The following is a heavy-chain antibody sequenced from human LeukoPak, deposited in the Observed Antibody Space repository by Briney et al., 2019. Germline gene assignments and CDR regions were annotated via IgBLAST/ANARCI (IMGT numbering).Heavy chain of an antibody. CDR2: IYPRGST. Sequence: SETLSLICTVSGGSIVSHYWNWIRQPPGKGLEWIGYIYPRGSTYYNPSLKSRVILSLDKSANQFSLNLSSVTAADTAVYYCARFSPRAMGNYLDFWGQGTLVTVSS. V-gene: IGHV4-4*09. D-gene: IGHD7-27*01. CDR1: GGSIVSHY. J-gene: IGHJ4*02. CDR3: ARFSPRAMGNYLDF.